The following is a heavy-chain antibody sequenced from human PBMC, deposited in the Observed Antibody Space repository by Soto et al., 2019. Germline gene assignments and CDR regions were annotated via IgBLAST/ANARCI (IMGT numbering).Heavy chain of an antibody. D-gene: IGHD6-19*01. CDR2: INQDGTVK. Sequence: EVPLVESGGDLVQPGGSLRLSCTASGFTLSTYWMNWVRQTPGQGLEWVANINQDGTVKYYVDSVKDRFTISRDNAKNSLYLQMNSLRPDDTAVCYCAGGTGWFIVDWGQGTLVTVSS. V-gene: IGHV3-7*02. CDR3: AGGTGWFIVD. J-gene: IGHJ4*02. CDR1: GFTLSTYW.